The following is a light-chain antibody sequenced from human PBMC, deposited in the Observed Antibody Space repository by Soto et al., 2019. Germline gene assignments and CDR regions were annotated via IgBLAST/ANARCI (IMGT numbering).Light chain of an antibody. J-gene: IGKJ1*01. Sequence: DIQMTQSPSTLSASVGDRVTITCRASQSISSWLAWYQQKPGKAPKLLIYDASSLESGVPSRFSGSGSGTDFTLTISSLQPDDFATYYCQQYHSYSRTFGQGTKVEIK. CDR2: DAS. V-gene: IGKV1-5*01. CDR1: QSISSW. CDR3: QQYHSYSRT.